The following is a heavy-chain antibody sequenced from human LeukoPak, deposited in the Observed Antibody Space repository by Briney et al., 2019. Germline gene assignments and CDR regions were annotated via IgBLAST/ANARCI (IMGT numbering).Heavy chain of an antibody. CDR3: ARLVQLWLSP. Sequence: GGSLRLSCAASGFTFSSYEMNWVRQAPGKGLEWLSYISSSGSTRYYADSVKGRFTISRDNAKNSLYLQMNSLRAEDTAVYYCARLVQLWLSPWGQGTLVTVSS. CDR2: ISSSGSTR. CDR1: GFTFSSYE. V-gene: IGHV3-48*03. D-gene: IGHD5-18*01. J-gene: IGHJ5*02.